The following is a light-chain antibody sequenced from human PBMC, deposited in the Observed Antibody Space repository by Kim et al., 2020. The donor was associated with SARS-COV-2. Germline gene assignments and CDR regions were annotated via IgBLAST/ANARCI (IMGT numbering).Light chain of an antibody. J-gene: IGKJ4*01. CDR1: QSISNY. Sequence: AFVGDRVTITCRASQSISNYLNWYQQKPGKAPKLLIYAASNLQSGVPSRFSGSGSGTDFTLTISSLQPEDFATYYCQQTYTTPLTFGGGTKVEIK. CDR3: QQTYTTPLT. CDR2: AAS. V-gene: IGKV1-39*01.